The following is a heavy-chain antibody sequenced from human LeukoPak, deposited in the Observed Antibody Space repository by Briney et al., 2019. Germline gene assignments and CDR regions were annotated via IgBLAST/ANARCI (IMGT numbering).Heavy chain of an antibody. CDR2: ISAYNGNT. D-gene: IGHD3-10*01. CDR3: ARDIMYYYGSGSYDY. V-gene: IGHV1-18*01. Sequence: ASVKVSCKASGYTFTSYGISWVRQAPGQGLEWMGWISAYNGNTNYAQKLQGRVTMTTDTSTSTAYMELRSLRSDDTAVYYCARDIMYYYGSGSYDYWGQGTLVTVSS. J-gene: IGHJ4*02. CDR1: GYTFTSYG.